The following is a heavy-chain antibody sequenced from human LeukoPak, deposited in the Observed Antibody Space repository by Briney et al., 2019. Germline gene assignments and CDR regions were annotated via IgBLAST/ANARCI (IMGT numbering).Heavy chain of an antibody. CDR1: GFTFSSFD. D-gene: IGHD1-26*01. CDR2: IGTVGDT. J-gene: IGHJ4*02. V-gene: IGHV3-13*01. CDR3: VRGGPTGFDY. Sequence: PGGSLRLSCAASGFTFSSFDMHWVRQAKGKGLEWVSSIGTVGDTYYSGSVKGRFTISRDDAKNSLYLQMNSLRAGGTTAYYCVRGGPTGFDYWGQGTLVTVSS.